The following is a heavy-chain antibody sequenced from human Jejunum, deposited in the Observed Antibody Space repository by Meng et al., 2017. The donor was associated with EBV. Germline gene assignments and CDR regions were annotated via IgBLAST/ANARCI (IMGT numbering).Heavy chain of an antibody. Sequence: EVQLVESGXXLVKPGGSLRLSCAASGFTFSSYSMNWVRQAPGKGLEWVSSISSSSSYIYYADSVKGRFTISRDNAKNSLYLQMNSLRAEDTAVYYCARDDYGSGSYYDYWGQGTLVTVSS. CDR2: ISSSSSYI. CDR1: GFTFSSYS. V-gene: IGHV3-21*01. CDR3: ARDDYGSGSYYDY. J-gene: IGHJ4*02. D-gene: IGHD3-10*01.